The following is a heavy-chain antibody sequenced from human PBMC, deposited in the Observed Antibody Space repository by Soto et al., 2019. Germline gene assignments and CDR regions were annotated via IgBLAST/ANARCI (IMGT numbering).Heavy chain of an antibody. CDR3: KVVVVAATPETDY. V-gene: IGHV4-4*07. J-gene: IGHJ4*02. CDR1: GGSISSYY. Sequence: SLTCTVSGGSISSYYWSWIRQPAGKGLEWIGRIYTSGSTNYNPSLKSRVTMSVDTSKNQFSLKLSSVTAADTAVYYCKVVVVAATPETDYWGQGTLVTVSS. D-gene: IGHD2-15*01. CDR2: IYTSGST.